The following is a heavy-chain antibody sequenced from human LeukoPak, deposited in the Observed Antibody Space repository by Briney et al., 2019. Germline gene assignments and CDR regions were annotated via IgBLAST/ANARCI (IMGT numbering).Heavy chain of an antibody. CDR3: ARVGHYYDSSGYQLNFDY. Sequence: SQTLSLTCTVSGGSISSGGYYWSWIRQHPGKGLEWIGYIYYSGSTYYNPSLKSRVTISVDTSKNQFSLKLSSVTAADTAVYYCARVGHYYDSSGYQLNFDYWGQGTLVTVSS. J-gene: IGHJ4*02. V-gene: IGHV4-30-4*08. D-gene: IGHD3-22*01. CDR2: IYYSGST. CDR1: GGSISSGGYY.